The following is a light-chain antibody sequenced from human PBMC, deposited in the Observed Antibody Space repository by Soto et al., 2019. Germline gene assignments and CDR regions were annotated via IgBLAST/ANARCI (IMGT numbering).Light chain of an antibody. Sequence: QSALTQPASVSGSPGQSITISFTGTSSDVGSYNLVSWYQQHPGKAPKLMIYEGSKRPSGVSNRFSGSKSGNTASLTISGLQAEDEADYYCCSYAGSRVFGGGTQLTVL. J-gene: IGLJ3*02. CDR1: SSDVGSYNL. CDR2: EGS. V-gene: IGLV2-23*01. CDR3: CSYAGSRV.